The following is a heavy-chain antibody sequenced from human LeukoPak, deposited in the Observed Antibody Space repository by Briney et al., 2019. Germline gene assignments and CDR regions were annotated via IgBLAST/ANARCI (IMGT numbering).Heavy chain of an antibody. D-gene: IGHD3-22*01. CDR1: GFTFDDYG. CDR2: INWNGGST. J-gene: IGHJ3*01. V-gene: IGHV3-20*01. Sequence: GGSLRLSCAASGFTFDDYGMSWVRQAPGKGLEWVSGINWNGGSTGYADSLKGRFTISRDNAKKSLYLQMNSLRAEDTALYHCARADYDSSDYSEAFDVWGQGTMVTVSS. CDR3: ARADYDSSDYSEAFDV.